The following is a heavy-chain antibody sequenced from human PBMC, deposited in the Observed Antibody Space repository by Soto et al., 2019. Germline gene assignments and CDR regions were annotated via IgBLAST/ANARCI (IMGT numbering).Heavy chain of an antibody. J-gene: IGHJ4*02. Sequence: SETLSLTCTVSGGSISSGDYYWSWIRQPPGKGPEWIGYIYYSGSTYYNPSLKSRVTISVDTSKNQFSLKLSSVTAADTAVYYCAREEDYRYFDYWGQGTLVTVSS. CDR3: AREEDYRYFDY. CDR2: IYYSGST. CDR1: GGSISSGDYY. V-gene: IGHV4-30-4*01. D-gene: IGHD3-10*01.